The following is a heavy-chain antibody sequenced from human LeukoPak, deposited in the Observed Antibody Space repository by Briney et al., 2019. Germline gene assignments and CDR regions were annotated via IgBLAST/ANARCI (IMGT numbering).Heavy chain of an antibody. CDR1: GDSISSTGYY. J-gene: IGHJ4*02. CDR3: AKYQTRTMFDS. CDR2: ISYSGST. Sequence: SETLSLTCTVSGDSISSTGYYWGWLRQPPGKELEWIGSISYSGSTYHNPSLKSRVTISVDTSNNQFSLKLSSVTAADTAVYYCAKYQTRTMFDSWGQGTLVTVSS. D-gene: IGHD2-2*01. V-gene: IGHV4-39*01.